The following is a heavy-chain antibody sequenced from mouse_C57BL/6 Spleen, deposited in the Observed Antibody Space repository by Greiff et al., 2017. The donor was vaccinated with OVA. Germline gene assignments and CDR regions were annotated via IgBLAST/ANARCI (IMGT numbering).Heavy chain of an antibody. J-gene: IGHJ3*01. CDR2: IWWDDDK. CDR1: GFSLSTFGMG. CDR3: ARIRKDYDYDGRGFAY. D-gene: IGHD2-4*01. V-gene: IGHV8-8*01. Sequence: QVTLKESGPGILQPSQTLSLTCSFSGFSLSTFGMGVGWIRQPPGKGLEWLAHIWWDDDKYYNPALKSRLTISKDTSKNQVFLKIANVDTADTATYYCARIRKDYDYDGRGFAYWGQGTLVTVSA.